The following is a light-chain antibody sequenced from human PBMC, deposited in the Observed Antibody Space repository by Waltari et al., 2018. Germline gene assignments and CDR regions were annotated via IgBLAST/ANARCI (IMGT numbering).Light chain of an antibody. CDR1: QDISSA. Sequence: DVQMTQSPSSVSASVGDRVTITCRASQDISSALAWYQQKPGKAPNLLIYAASTLHAGVPSRFRGSGSGTDFTLTIFSLQPEDFATYFCQQGDGVPPTFGQGTTVEIK. CDR3: QQGDGVPPT. J-gene: IGKJ1*01. CDR2: AAS. V-gene: IGKV1-12*01.